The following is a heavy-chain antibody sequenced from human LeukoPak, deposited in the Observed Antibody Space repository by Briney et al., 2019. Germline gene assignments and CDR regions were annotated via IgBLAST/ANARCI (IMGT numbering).Heavy chain of an antibody. D-gene: IGHD3-22*01. J-gene: IGHJ4*02. V-gene: IGHV1-69*04. CDR3: ATSPEDSSGLGY. CDR2: IIPILGIA. Sequence: GASVTVSCKASGGTFRSYAISWVRQAPGQGLEWMGRIIPILGIANYAQKFQGRVTITADKSTSTAYMELSSLRSEDTAVYYCATSPEDSSGLGYWGQGTLVTVSS. CDR1: GGTFRSYA.